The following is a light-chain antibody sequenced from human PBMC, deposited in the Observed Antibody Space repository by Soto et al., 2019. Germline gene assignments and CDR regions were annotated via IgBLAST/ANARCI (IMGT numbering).Light chain of an antibody. CDR3: SSYTGDYTLM. V-gene: IGLV2-23*01. J-gene: IGLJ3*02. Sequence: QSALTQPASVSGSPGQSVTISCTGNSSDVGPYNLVSWYQHHPGKVPQLIIYETTKRPSGVSNRFSGSKSGNTASLTISGLQAEDEAHYHCSSYTGDYTLMFAGGPK. CDR2: ETT. CDR1: SSDVGPYNL.